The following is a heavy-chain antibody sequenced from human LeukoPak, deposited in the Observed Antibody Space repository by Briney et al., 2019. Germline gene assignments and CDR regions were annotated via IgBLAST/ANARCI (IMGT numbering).Heavy chain of an antibody. CDR2: ISYDGSNK. J-gene: IGHJ4*02. CDR1: VFYFSSYS. CDR3: ARDPPY. V-gene: IGHV3-30-3*01. Sequence: GGSVILSCAASVFYFSSYSMDWVRQAPCKGLEWVAAISYDGSNKYYADSVKGRFTISRDNSKNTLYLQMNSLRAEDTAVYYCARDPPYWGQGTLVTVSS.